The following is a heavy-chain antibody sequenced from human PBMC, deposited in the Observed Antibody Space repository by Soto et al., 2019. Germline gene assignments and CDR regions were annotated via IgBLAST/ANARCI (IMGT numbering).Heavy chain of an antibody. V-gene: IGHV3-9*01. CDR3: AKDFRFNYYYAMDV. CDR1: GFTLDDYA. Sequence: PGGSLRLSCAASGFTLDDYAMHWVRQAPGKGLEWVSSINWNGGTIAYVDSVKGRFTISRDKATKSLYLQMNSLRAGDTALYYCAKDFRFNYYYAMDVWGQGTTVTVSS. J-gene: IGHJ6*02. CDR2: INWNGGTI. D-gene: IGHD3-16*01.